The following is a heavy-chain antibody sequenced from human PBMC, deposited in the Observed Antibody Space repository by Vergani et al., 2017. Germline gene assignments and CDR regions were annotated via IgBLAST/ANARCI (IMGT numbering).Heavy chain of an antibody. CDR3: AKGLTRYSSGWYGEDAFDI. CDR2: ISDSGGST. J-gene: IGHJ3*02. CDR1: GFTFSSYA. Sequence: VQLVESGGGVVQPGRSLRLSCAASGFTFSSYAMHWVRQAPGKGLEWVSSISDSGGSTFYADSVKGRFTISRDKSKNTLYLQMNSLRAEDTAVYYCAKGLTRYSSGWYGEDAFDIWGQGTMVTVSS. D-gene: IGHD6-19*01. V-gene: IGHV3-23*04.